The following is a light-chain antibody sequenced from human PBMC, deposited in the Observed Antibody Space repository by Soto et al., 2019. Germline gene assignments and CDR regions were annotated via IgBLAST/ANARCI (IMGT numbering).Light chain of an antibody. Sequence: DIQMTQSPSSVSASVGDRVTITCRASQGLSSWLAWYQQKPGKAPKLLSYAASSLQSGVPSRFSGSGSGTDFTLTISSLQPEDFATYDCQQANSFPGYTFGQGTKLEIK. CDR1: QGLSSW. CDR3: QQANSFPGYT. V-gene: IGKV1-12*01. J-gene: IGKJ2*01. CDR2: AAS.